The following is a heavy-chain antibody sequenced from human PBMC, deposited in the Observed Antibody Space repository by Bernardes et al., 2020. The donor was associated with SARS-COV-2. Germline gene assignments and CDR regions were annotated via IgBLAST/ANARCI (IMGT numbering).Heavy chain of an antibody. CDR3: TTASQSPWSAGTLDI. V-gene: IGHV1-24*01. J-gene: IGHJ3*02. CDR1: GYTVTAFS. CDR2: FAPEDDGR. D-gene: IGHD1-1*01. Sequence: ASVKISCKVSGYTVTAFSLHWVRHAPGKGLEWMGGFAPEDDGRIYAQKFQGRVTMTEDRASGTAYMELSSLRSDDTAVYYCTTASQSPWSAGTLDIWGQGKMVIVSS.